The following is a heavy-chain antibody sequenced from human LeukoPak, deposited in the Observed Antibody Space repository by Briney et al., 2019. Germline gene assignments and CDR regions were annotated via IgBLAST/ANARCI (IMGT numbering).Heavy chain of an antibody. J-gene: IGHJ2*01. CDR2: INGSGSST. V-gene: IGHV3-23*01. D-gene: IGHD3-3*01. CDR3: ARDFWDDFEYFDL. CDR1: GFTFSSHA. Sequence: GGSLRLSCAASGFTFSSHAMSWVRQAPGKGLEWVSAINGSGSSTYYADSVKGRVSISRDNSKDTLYLQMNSLRVEDTALYYCARDFWDDFEYFDLWGRGTLVTVSS.